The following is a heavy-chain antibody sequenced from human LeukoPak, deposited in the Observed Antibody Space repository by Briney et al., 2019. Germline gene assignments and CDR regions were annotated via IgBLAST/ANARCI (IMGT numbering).Heavy chain of an antibody. D-gene: IGHD2-2*01. V-gene: IGHV3-33*01. CDR1: GFTFSSYG. CDR3: ARPSSMAHPLDFDY. Sequence: PGGSLRLSCAASGFTFSSYGMHWVRQAPGKGLEWVAVIWYDGSNKYYADSVKGRFTISRDNSKNTLYLQMNSLRAEDTAVYYCARPSSMAHPLDFDYWGQGTLVTVSS. J-gene: IGHJ4*02. CDR2: IWYDGSNK.